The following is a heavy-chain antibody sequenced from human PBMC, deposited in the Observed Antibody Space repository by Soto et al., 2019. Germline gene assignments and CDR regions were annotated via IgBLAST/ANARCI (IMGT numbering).Heavy chain of an antibody. D-gene: IGHD3-22*01. CDR3: ARVVPAYYYDSSDYTIDY. CDR1: GYSFSSYW. Sequence: GGSLKISCKGSGYSFSSYWISWGRQKPRKSPEWMGRIDPSDSYTNYSPSFQGHVTISADKSISTAYLQWSSLKASDTAMYYCARVVPAYYYDSSDYTIDYWGQGTLVTVSS. CDR2: IDPSDSYT. V-gene: IGHV5-10-1*01. J-gene: IGHJ4*02.